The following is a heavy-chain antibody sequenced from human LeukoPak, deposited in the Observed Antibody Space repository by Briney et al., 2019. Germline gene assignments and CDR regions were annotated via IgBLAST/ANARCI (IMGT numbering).Heavy chain of an antibody. J-gene: IGHJ5*02. CDR2: ISYDGSNK. V-gene: IGHV3-30*03. Sequence: PGGSLRLSCTVSGLNLKDKWMSWVRQAPGKGLEWVAVISYDGSNKYYADSVKGRFTISRDNSKNTLYLQMNSLRAEDTAVYYCARAGSVDIVATIRKNNWFDPWGQGTLVTVSS. D-gene: IGHD5-12*01. CDR3: ARAGSVDIVATIRKNNWFDP. CDR1: GLNLKDKW.